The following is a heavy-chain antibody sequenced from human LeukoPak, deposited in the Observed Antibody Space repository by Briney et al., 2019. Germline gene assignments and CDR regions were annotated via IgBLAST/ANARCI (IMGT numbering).Heavy chain of an antibody. J-gene: IGHJ4*02. CDR3: AKGPYAGVYYFDY. D-gene: IGHD2-2*01. Sequence: GGSLRLSCAASGFTFSSYAMSWVRQAPGKGLEWVSAISGSGGSTYYADSVKGRFIISRDNSKNTLYLQMNSLRAEDTAVYYCAKGPYAGVYYFDYWGQGTLVTVSS. CDR2: ISGSGGST. V-gene: IGHV3-23*01. CDR1: GFTFSSYA.